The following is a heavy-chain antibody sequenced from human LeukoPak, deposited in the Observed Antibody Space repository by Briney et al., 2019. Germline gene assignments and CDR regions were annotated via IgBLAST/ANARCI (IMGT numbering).Heavy chain of an antibody. J-gene: IGHJ5*02. V-gene: IGHV3-48*03. CDR1: GFPFSSYE. CDR2: ISSSGSTI. CDR3: AREMATT. Sequence: GSLRLSFAASGFPFSSYEMNWGRPGPGKGLGGGSYISSSGSTIYYADSVKGRFTISRDNAKTSLYLQMNSLRAEGTAVYYCAREMATTWGQGTLVTVSS. D-gene: IGHD5-24*01.